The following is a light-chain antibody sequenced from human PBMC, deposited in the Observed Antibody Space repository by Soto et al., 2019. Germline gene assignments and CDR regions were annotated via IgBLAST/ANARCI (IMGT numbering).Light chain of an antibody. Sequence: QSALTRPASVSGSPGQSITISCTGTSSDVGGYNYVSWYQQHPGKAPKLMIYDVRNRPSGVSNRFSGLKSGNMAPLTISGLQAEDESDYYCSSHTSSSTLVVFGGGTKLTVL. V-gene: IGLV2-14*01. CDR1: SSDVGGYNY. J-gene: IGLJ2*01. CDR2: DVR. CDR3: SSHTSSSTLVV.